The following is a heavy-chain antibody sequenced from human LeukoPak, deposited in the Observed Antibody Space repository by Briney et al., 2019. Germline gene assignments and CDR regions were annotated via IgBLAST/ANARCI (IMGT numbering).Heavy chain of an antibody. CDR2: IIPIFGTA. CDR1: GGTFISYA. D-gene: IGHD6-6*01. V-gene: IGHV1-69*01. Sequence: GSSVKVSCKASGGTFISYAISWVRQAPGQGLEWMGGIIPIFGTANYAQKFQGRVTITADESTSTAYMELSSLRSEDTAVYYCARDPEGRIGGRVAARPPPLVRSFDPWGQGTLVTVSS. J-gene: IGHJ5*02. CDR3: ARDPEGRIGGRVAARPPPLVRSFDP.